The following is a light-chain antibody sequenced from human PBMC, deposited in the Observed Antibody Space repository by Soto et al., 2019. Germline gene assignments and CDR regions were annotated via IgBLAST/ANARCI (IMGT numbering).Light chain of an antibody. CDR2: TTS. CDR3: QQSYSTPIT. Sequence: IQLTQSPSFLSASVGDRVTITCRASQSISSWLAWYQQKPGKAPKLLIYTTSSLQSGVPSRFSGSGSGTDFSLTISSLQPEDFATYYCQQSYSTPITFGQGTRLEIK. CDR1: QSISSW. J-gene: IGKJ5*01. V-gene: IGKV1-39*01.